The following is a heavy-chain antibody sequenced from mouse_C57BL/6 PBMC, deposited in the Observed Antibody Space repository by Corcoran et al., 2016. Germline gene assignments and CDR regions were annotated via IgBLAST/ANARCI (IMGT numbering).Heavy chain of an antibody. J-gene: IGHJ1*03. CDR1: GYTFTDYY. Sequence: EVQLQQSGPELVKPGASVKISCKASGYTFTDYYMNWVKQSHGKSLEWIGDINPNNGGTSYNQKFKGKATLTVDKSSSTAYMELRSLTSEDSAVYYCATNWENFDVWCTGTTVTVSS. CDR3: ATNWENFDV. D-gene: IGHD4-1*01. CDR2: INPNNGGT. V-gene: IGHV1-26*01.